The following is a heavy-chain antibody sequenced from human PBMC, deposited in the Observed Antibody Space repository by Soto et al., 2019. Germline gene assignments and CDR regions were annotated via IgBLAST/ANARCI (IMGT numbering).Heavy chain of an antibody. Sequence: PGESLKISCKVSGYSFTSYWISWVRQMPGKGLEWMGRIDPSDSYTNYSPSFQGHVTISADKSISTAYLQWSSLKASDTAMYYCARRMVGAPGMDVWGQGTTVTVSS. CDR3: ARRMVGAPGMDV. CDR2: IDPSDSYT. D-gene: IGHD1-26*01. CDR1: GYSFTSYW. J-gene: IGHJ6*02. V-gene: IGHV5-10-1*01.